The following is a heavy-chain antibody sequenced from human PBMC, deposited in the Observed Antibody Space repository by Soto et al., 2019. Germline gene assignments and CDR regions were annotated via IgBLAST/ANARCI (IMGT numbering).Heavy chain of an antibody. J-gene: IGHJ6*02. Sequence: PSETLSLTCTVSGGSISSSSYYWGWIRQPPGKGLEWIGSIFYSGSTYYNPSLKSRVTISVDTSKNQFSLKLSSVTAADTAVYYCASCVVRYDYDYNDMYVWGQGTTVTVS. CDR3: ASCVVRYDYDYNDMYV. CDR2: IFYSGST. V-gene: IGHV4-39*01. D-gene: IGHD3-10*01. CDR1: GGSISSSSYY.